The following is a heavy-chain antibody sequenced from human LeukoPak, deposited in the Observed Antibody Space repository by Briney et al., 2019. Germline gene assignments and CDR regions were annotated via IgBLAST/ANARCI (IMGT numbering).Heavy chain of an antibody. CDR1: GGSISSYY. V-gene: IGHV4-4*07. CDR3: ARHWGYRWFGELLLGAFDI. CDR2: IYTSGST. J-gene: IGHJ3*02. Sequence: SETLSLTCTVSGGSISSYYWSWIRQPAGKGLEWIGRIYTSGSTNYNPSLKSRVTISVDTSKNQFSLKLSSVTAADTAVYYCARHWGYRWFGELLLGAFDIWGQGTMVTVSS. D-gene: IGHD3-10*01.